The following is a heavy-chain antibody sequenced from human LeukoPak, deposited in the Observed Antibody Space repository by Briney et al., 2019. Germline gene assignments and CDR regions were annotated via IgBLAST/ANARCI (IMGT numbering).Heavy chain of an antibody. Sequence: PGGSLRLSCAVSEFTFSNYAMHWVRQPPGKGLEWVAVVSSHGNDGYYADSVRGRFTISRDNSKNTLYLQIDSLRLEDTAIYYCTRHAYNFNDFDYWGQGTLVTVSS. D-gene: IGHD5-24*01. CDR1: EFTFSNYA. V-gene: IGHV3-30*17. CDR3: TRHAYNFNDFDY. CDR2: VSSHGNDG. J-gene: IGHJ4*02.